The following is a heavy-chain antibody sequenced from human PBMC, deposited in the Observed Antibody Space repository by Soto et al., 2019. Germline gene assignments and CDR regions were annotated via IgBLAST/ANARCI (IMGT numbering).Heavy chain of an antibody. D-gene: IGHD5-12*01. CDR3: ARDPIRGDGYVFDS. J-gene: IGHJ5*01. Sequence: PWGSLRFSCESYVFTFSSYWMCWVGQAPGKGLEWVANINRDGSERYYVDSVKGRFTISRDNAKNSVYLQMNSLRAEDSAVYYCARDPIRGDGYVFDSWGQGALVTVSS. CDR1: VFTFSSYW. CDR2: INRDGSER. V-gene: IGHV3-7*01.